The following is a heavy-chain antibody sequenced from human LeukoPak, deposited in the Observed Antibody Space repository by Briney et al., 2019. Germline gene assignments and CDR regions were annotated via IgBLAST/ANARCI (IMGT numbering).Heavy chain of an antibody. CDR2: ISISGGNT. J-gene: IGHJ5*02. CDR1: GFRFSSYE. V-gene: IGHV3-48*03. D-gene: IGHD5-24*01. Sequence: GGSLRLSCAASGFRFSSYEMKWVRQAPGKGREWVSYISISGGNTLYADSVKGRFTISRDNAKNSLYLQMNSLRAEDTAVYYCARHGSWGQGTLVTVSS. CDR3: ARHGS.